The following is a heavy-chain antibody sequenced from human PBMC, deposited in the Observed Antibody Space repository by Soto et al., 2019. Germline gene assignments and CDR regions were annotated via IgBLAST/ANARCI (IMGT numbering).Heavy chain of an antibody. J-gene: IGHJ4*02. CDR2: IWYDGSNK. D-gene: IGHD3-9*01. CDR3: ARDRLYFDWLHTGSFDY. V-gene: IGHV3-33*01. Sequence: WGSLRLSCAASGFTFSSYGMHWVRQAPGKGLEWVAVIWYDGSNKYYADSVKGRFTISRDNSKNTLYLQMNSLRAEDTAVYYCARDRLYFDWLHTGSFDYWGQGTLVTVSS. CDR1: GFTFSSYG.